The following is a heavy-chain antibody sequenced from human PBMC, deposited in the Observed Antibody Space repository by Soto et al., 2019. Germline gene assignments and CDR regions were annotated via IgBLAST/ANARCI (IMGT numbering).Heavy chain of an antibody. J-gene: IGHJ5*02. V-gene: IGHV1-2*02. CDR2: INPNRGGT. Sequence: QVQLVQSGAEVKKPGASVKVSCKASGFTFTGYYMHWVRQAPGQGLEWMGWINPNRGGTNYAQKFQGRVTMTRDTSISTAYKELTRMRSDDTAVYCCARSSSGLNWFDPWGQGTLVTVSS. CDR3: ARSSSGLNWFDP. D-gene: IGHD6-13*01. CDR1: GFTFTGYY.